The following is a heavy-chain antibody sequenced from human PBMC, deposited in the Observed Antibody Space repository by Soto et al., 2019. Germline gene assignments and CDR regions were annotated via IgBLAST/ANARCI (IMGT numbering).Heavy chain of an antibody. CDR1: GFTFSSYA. J-gene: IGHJ3*02. Sequence: GGSLRLSCAASGFTFSSYAMHWVRQAPGKGLEWVAVISYDGSNKYYADSVKGRFTISRDNSKNTLYLQMNSLRAEDTAVYYCARGFGITMVRGVMLLDAAFDIWGQGTMVTVSS. CDR2: ISYDGSNK. V-gene: IGHV3-30-3*01. D-gene: IGHD3-10*01. CDR3: ARGFGITMVRGVMLLDAAFDI.